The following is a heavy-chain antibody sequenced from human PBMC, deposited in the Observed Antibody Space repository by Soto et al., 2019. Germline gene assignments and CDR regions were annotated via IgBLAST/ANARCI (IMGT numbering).Heavy chain of an antibody. CDR2: TYYRSKWYN. CDR1: GDSVSSSSVT. J-gene: IGHJ6*02. V-gene: IGHV6-1*01. D-gene: IGHD6-13*01. Sequence: SQTLSLTCAISGDSVSSSSVTWNWIRQSPSRGLEWLGRTYYRSKWYNDYAESVKSRITINPDTSKNKLSLQLNSVTPEDTAVYYCARDSYSSSWGYYYYGMDVWGQGTTVTVSS. CDR3: ARDSYSSSWGYYYYGMDV.